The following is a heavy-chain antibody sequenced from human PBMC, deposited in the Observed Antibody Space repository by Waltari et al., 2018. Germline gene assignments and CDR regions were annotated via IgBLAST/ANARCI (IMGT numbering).Heavy chain of an antibody. CDR2: INHAGSEI. J-gene: IGHJ4*02. Sequence: EEHVVDSGGGLVQPGGSLSLCCAVSQVTFSNCWMTWVRQAPGRGLEWVANINHAGSEIHYVDSVKGRFTISRDNARNSLYLQMNSLRAEDTAVYYCATYRWLGYWGQGTLVTVSS. D-gene: IGHD3-10*01. CDR1: QVTFSNCW. CDR3: ATYRWLGY. V-gene: IGHV3-7*03.